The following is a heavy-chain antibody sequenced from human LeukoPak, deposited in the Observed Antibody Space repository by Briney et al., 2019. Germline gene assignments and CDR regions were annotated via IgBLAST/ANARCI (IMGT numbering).Heavy chain of an antibody. V-gene: IGHV4-30-4*01. CDR1: GGSISSGDYY. Sequence: SQTLSLTCTLSGGSISSGDYYWSWIRQPPGKGLGWIGYIYYSGSTYYNPSLKSRVTISVDTSKNQFSLKLSSVTAADTAVYYCARVRRGIVVVPNWFDPWGQGTLVTVSS. J-gene: IGHJ5*02. CDR3: ARVRRGIVVVPNWFDP. CDR2: IYYSGST. D-gene: IGHD2-2*01.